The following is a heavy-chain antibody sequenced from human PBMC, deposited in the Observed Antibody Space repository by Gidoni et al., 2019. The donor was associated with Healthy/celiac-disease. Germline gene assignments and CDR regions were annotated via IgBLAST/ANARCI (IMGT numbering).Heavy chain of an antibody. CDR3: VKDALGIGPYGAFDI. CDR1: GLTFRSYA. Sequence: AQLVESGGGLVQSGGSLRLSPSASGLTFRSYAMHWVRQAPGKGREYVSAIRSHGSSTYYTDYVESRFAISRNNSKNTLYPQKSSLRAEDTGVNYCVKDALGIGPYGAFDIWGQGTMVTVSS. J-gene: IGHJ3*02. V-gene: IGHV3-64D*06. CDR2: IRSHGSST. D-gene: IGHD7-27*01.